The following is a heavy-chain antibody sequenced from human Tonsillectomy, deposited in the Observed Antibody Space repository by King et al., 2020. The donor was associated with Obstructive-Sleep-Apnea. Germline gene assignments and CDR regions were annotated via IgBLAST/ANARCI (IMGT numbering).Heavy chain of an antibody. CDR2: IYYSGST. Sequence: QLQESGPGLVKPSETLSLTCTVSGGSISYYYWSWIRQPPGKGLEWIGYIYYSGSTNNNPSLKSRVTISVDTSKNQFSLKLSAVTAADTAVYYCARHDVLVGVCSGGSCYASLGPFDYWGQGTLVTVSS. CDR3: ARHDVLVGVCSGGSCYASLGPFDY. CDR1: GGSISYYY. J-gene: IGHJ4*02. V-gene: IGHV4-59*08. D-gene: IGHD2-15*01.